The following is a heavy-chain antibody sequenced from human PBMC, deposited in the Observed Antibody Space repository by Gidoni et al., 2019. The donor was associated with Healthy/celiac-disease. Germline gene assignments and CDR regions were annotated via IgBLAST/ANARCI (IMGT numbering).Heavy chain of an antibody. CDR1: GVTYSSYS. J-gene: IGHJ5*02. V-gene: IGHV3-21*01. Sequence: EVQLVESGGGLVKPGGSLRLSCAAPGVTYSSYSINWVRQAPGKGLEWVSSISSSSSYIYYADSVKGRFTISRDNAKNSLYLQMNSLRAEDTAVYYCARDSDSSGWYHHEINWFDPWGQGTLVTVSS. CDR2: ISSSSSYI. D-gene: IGHD6-19*01. CDR3: ARDSDSSGWYHHEINWFDP.